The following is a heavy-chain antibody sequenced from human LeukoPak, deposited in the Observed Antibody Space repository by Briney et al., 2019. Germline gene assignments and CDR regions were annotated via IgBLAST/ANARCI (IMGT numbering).Heavy chain of an antibody. CDR1: GFTFSDYY. Sequence: PGGCLRLSCAASGFTFSDYYMSWIRQAPGKGLEWVSYISSSSSYTNYADSVKGRFTISRDNAKNSLYLQMNSLRAEDTAVYYCARVGPGVLSIAAANNWFDPWGQGTLVTVSS. V-gene: IGHV3-11*06. CDR3: ARVGPGVLSIAAANNWFDP. CDR2: ISSSSSYT. D-gene: IGHD6-13*01. J-gene: IGHJ5*02.